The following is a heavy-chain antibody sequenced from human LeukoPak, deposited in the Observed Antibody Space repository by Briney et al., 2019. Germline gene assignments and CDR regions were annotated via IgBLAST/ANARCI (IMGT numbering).Heavy chain of an antibody. CDR3: ARHSDYYDSSGDYHGYYFDY. Sequence: PSETLSLTCTVSGGSISSYYWSWIRQPPGKGLEWIGYIYYSGSTNYNPSLKSRVTISVDTSKNQFSLKLSSVTAADTAVYYCARHSDYYDSSGDYHGYYFDYWGQGTLVTVSS. CDR1: GGSISSYY. D-gene: IGHD3-22*01. V-gene: IGHV4-59*08. J-gene: IGHJ4*02. CDR2: IYYSGST.